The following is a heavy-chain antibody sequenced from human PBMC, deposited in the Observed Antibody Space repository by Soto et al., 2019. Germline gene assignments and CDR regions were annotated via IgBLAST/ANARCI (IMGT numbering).Heavy chain of an antibody. V-gene: IGHV1-69*13. CDR3: ARDSASVTYVDY. CDR2: IIPIFGTA. J-gene: IGHJ4*02. CDR1: RGTFISYA. Sequence: SVKGSCKASRGTFISYAISWVRPAPGQGLEWMGGIIPIFGTANYAQKFQGRVTITAEEYTSTAYMELSSLRSEETAVYYCARDSASVTYVDYWGQGTLVTVPQ. D-gene: IGHD4-17*01.